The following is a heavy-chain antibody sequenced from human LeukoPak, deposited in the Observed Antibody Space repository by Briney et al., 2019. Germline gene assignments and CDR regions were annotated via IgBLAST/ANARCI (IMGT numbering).Heavy chain of an antibody. CDR3: AREAAHCTNGVCPLDY. V-gene: IGHV3-13*01. D-gene: IGHD2-8*01. CDR1: GFTFSSYD. J-gene: IGHJ4*02. Sequence: GGSLRLSCTVSGFTFSSYDFHWVRQVTGKGLQWASAIGTAGDTYYLDSVKGRFTISRENAKNSLYLQMNSLRAGDTAVYYCAREAAHCTNGVCPLDYWGQGTLVTVSS. CDR2: IGTAGDT.